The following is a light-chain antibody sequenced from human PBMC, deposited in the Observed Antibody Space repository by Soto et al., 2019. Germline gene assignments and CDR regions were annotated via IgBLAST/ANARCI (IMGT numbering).Light chain of an antibody. V-gene: IGLV1-44*01. Sequence: QSALTQPPSASGTPGQRVTISCFGSSSNIGSNTVNWYQQLPGTAPKLLIYSNNQRPSGVPDRFSGSKSGTSASLAISGLQSEDEADYYCAAWDDSLNGYVFGTGTSHRP. J-gene: IGLJ1*01. CDR1: SSNIGSNT. CDR2: SNN. CDR3: AAWDDSLNGYV.